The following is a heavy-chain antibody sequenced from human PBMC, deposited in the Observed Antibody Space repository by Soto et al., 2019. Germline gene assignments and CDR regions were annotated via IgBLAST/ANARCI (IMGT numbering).Heavy chain of an antibody. J-gene: IGHJ4*02. V-gene: IGHV1-58*02. Sequence: SVKVSCKASGFTFTSSAMQWVRQARGQSLEWIGWIVVGSGNTNYAQKFQERVTITRVMSTSTAYMELSSLRSEDTAVYYCARNPASIAAAGTPSSFWGQGTLVTVSS. CDR2: IVVGSGNT. D-gene: IGHD6-13*01. CDR3: ARNPASIAAAGTPSSF. CDR1: GFTFTSSA.